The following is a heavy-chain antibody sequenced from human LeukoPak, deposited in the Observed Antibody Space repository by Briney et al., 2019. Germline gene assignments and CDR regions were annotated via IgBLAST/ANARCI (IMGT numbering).Heavy chain of an antibody. J-gene: IGHJ4*02. V-gene: IGHV1-8*03. CDR3: ARGRAYDYGLYY. CDR1: GYTFTSYD. CDR2: MNPNSGNT. D-gene: IGHD4-17*01. Sequence: ASVKVSCKASGYTFTSYDINWVRQATGQGLEWMGWMNPNSGNTGYAQKFQGRVTITRNTSISTAYMELSSLRSEDTAVYYCARGRAYDYGLYYWGQGTLVTVSS.